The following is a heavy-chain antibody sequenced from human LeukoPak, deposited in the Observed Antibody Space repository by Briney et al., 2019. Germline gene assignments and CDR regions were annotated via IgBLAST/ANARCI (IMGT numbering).Heavy chain of an antibody. CDR2: ISGSGGST. CDR3: AKGHSSGWYFDY. V-gene: IGHV3-23*01. CDR1: RFTFSSYS. J-gene: IGHJ4*02. Sequence: GGSLRLSCAASRFTFSSYSMNWVRQAPGKGLEWVSAISGSGGSTYYADSVKGRFTISRDNSKNTLYLQMNSLRAEDTAVYYCAKGHSSGWYFDYWGQGTLVTVSS. D-gene: IGHD6-19*01.